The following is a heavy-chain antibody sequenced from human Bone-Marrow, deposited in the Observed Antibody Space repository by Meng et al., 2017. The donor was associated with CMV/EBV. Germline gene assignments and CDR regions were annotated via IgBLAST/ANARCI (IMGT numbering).Heavy chain of an antibody. J-gene: IGHJ6*02. D-gene: IGHD4-11*01. CDR1: GFTVSSNY. V-gene: IGHV3-53*01. Sequence: GESLKISCAASGFTVSSNYMSWVRQAPGKGLEWVSVIYSGGSTYYADSVKGRFTISRDNSKNTLYLQMNSLRAEDTAVYYCARETTALYYYYGMDFWGQGTTVTVSS. CDR3: ARETTALYYYYGMDF. CDR2: IYSGGST.